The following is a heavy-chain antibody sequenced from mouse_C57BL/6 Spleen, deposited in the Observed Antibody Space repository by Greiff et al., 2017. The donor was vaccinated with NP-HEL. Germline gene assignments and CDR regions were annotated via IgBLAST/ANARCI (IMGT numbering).Heavy chain of an antibody. CDR2: INPSNGGT. D-gene: IGHD1-1*01. J-gene: IGHJ4*01. V-gene: IGHV1-53*01. CDR1: GYTFTSYW. CDR3: ARSGYGSSSYYAMDY. Sequence: QVQLKQPGTELVKPGASVKLSCKASGYTFTSYWMHWVKQRPGQGLEWIGNINPSNGGTNYNEKFKSKATLTVDKSSSTAYMQLSSLTSEDSAVYYCARSGYGSSSYYAMDYWGQGTSVTVSS.